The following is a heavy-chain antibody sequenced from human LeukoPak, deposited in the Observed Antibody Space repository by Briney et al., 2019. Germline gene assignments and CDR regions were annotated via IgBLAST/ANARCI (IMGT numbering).Heavy chain of an antibody. D-gene: IGHD3-10*01. CDR1: GFTFDDYA. CDR2: ISWNSGSI. V-gene: IGHV3-9*01. J-gene: IGHJ6*03. CDR3: AKDSGAYGSGPYYMDV. Sequence: GGSLRLSCAASGFTFDDYAMHWVRQAPGRGLEWVSGISWNSGSIGYADSVKGRFTISRDNSKNTLYLQMNSLRAEDTAVYYCAKDSGAYGSGPYYMDVWGKGTTVTVSS.